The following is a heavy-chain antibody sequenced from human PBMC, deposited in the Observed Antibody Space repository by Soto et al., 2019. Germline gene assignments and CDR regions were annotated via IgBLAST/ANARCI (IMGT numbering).Heavy chain of an antibody. Sequence: GGSLRLSCAASGFTFSSYEMNWVRQAPGKGLEWVSYISSSGSTIYYADSVKGRFTISRDNAKNSLYLQMNSLRAEDTAVYYCARGEVYSSSWYGDFDYWGQGTLVTVSS. J-gene: IGHJ4*02. CDR2: ISSSGSTI. CDR3: ARGEVYSSSWYGDFDY. CDR1: GFTFSSYE. D-gene: IGHD6-13*01. V-gene: IGHV3-48*03.